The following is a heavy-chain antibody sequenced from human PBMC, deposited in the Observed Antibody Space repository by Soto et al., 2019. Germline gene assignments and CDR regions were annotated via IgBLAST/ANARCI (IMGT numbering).Heavy chain of an antibody. D-gene: IGHD2-2*01. J-gene: IGHJ3*02. CDR2: ISAYNGNT. CDR1: GYAFSSYG. Sequence: ASVKVSCKASGYAFSSYGFSWVRQAPGQGLEWMGWISAYNGNTNYAQKLQGRVTMTTDTSTSTAYMELRSLRSDDTAVYYCARFGPFQLRAQDAFDIWGQGTMVTVSS. V-gene: IGHV1-18*01. CDR3: ARFGPFQLRAQDAFDI.